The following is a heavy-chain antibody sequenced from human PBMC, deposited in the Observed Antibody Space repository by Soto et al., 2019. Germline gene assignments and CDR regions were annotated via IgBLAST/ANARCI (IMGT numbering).Heavy chain of an antibody. J-gene: IGHJ6*02. CDR2: ISSSSSYI. CDR3: ARGSESILRYFDWLSTPPNYYYGMDV. D-gene: IGHD3-9*01. CDR1: GFTFSSYS. Sequence: EVQLVESGGGLVKPGGSLRLSCAASGFTFSSYSMNWVRQAPGKGLEWVSSISSSSSYIYYADSVKGRFTISRDNAKNSLYLQMNSLRAEDTAVYYCARGSESILRYFDWLSTPPNYYYGMDVWGQGTTVTVSS. V-gene: IGHV3-21*01.